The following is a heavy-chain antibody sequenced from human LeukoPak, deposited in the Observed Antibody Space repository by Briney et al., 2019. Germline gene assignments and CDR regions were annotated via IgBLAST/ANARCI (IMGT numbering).Heavy chain of an antibody. CDR1: GFTFSHYA. D-gene: IGHD2-2*02. J-gene: IGHJ4*02. CDR3: ATKRGSCSSTTCYTFDD. V-gene: IGHV3-23*01. Sequence: GGSLRLSCAASGFTFSHYAMSWVRQAPEKGLEWVSTIGGTGADTSYAGSVKGRFTISRDNSIDTLYLQMSSLRAEDTAVYYCATKRGSCSSTTCYTFDDWGQGTLVTVSS. CDR2: IGGTGADT.